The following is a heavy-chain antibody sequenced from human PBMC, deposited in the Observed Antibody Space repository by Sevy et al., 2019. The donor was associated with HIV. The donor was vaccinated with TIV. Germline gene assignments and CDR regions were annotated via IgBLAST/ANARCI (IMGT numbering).Heavy chain of an antibody. CDR3: AKDISGGLLWFGLDY. V-gene: IGHV3-9*01. CDR2: INWNSDTM. J-gene: IGHJ4*02. D-gene: IGHD3-10*01. Sequence: GGSLRLSCAASGFIFDNYAMHWVRQAPGKGLEWVSGINWNSDTMDYADSVKGRFTISRDNAKNSLYLQMNSLRPEDTAFYYCAKDISGGLLWFGLDYWGQGTLVTVSS. CDR1: GFIFDNYA.